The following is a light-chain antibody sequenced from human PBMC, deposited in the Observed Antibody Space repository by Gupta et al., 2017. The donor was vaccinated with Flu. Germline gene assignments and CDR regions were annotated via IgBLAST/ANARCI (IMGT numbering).Light chain of an antibody. J-gene: IGKJ1*01. CDR3: MHSTRWPWT. CDR2: KAS. Sequence: AVMTQSPLSLPVTVGQPASISCRSSQSLLLSDGDNYVSWFHQKPGQSPRRLIYKASNRDSGVPDRISGSESGTDFTLKISRVEAEDVGIYYCMHSTRWPWTFGQGTKVEI. V-gene: IGKV2-30*02. CDR1: QSLLLSDGDNY.